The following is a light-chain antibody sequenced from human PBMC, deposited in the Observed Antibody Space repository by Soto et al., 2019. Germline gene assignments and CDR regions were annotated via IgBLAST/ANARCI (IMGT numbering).Light chain of an antibody. CDR3: QQRSNWPRT. Sequence: EVVLTQSPATLSLSPGERATLSCRASQSVSSHLAWYQQKPGQAHRLLIYDASHRATGIPARFSGSGSGSDFTLTISSLAPEDFAVYYCQQRSNWPRTFGQGTKLEIK. CDR1: QSVSSH. V-gene: IGKV3-11*01. CDR2: DAS. J-gene: IGKJ2*01.